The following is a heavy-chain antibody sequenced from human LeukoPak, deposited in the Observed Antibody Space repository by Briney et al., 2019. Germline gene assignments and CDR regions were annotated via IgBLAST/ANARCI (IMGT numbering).Heavy chain of an antibody. J-gene: IGHJ4*02. V-gene: IGHV4-34*01. Sequence: SETLSLTCAVYGGSFSGYYWSWIRQPPGKGLEWIGEINHSGSTNYNPSLKGRVTISVDTSKNQFSLKLSSVTAADTAVYYCARGGDYYDSSGYYHFDYWGQGTLVTVSS. D-gene: IGHD3-22*01. CDR2: INHSGST. CDR1: GGSFSGYY. CDR3: ARGGDYYDSSGYYHFDY.